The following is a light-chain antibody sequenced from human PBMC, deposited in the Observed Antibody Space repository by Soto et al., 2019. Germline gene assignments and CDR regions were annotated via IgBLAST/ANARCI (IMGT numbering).Light chain of an antibody. V-gene: IGLV1-40*01. CDR1: SSNIGADYD. Sequence: QSVLTQPPSVSGAPGQRVTTSCTGSSSNIGADYDVHWYQHLPGTAPKLLIYGNGNRPSGVPDRFSGSKSGASASLAITGLQSEDEADYYCQSYDSTLSVVFGGGTKLTVL. J-gene: IGLJ2*01. CDR3: QSYDSTLSVV. CDR2: GNG.